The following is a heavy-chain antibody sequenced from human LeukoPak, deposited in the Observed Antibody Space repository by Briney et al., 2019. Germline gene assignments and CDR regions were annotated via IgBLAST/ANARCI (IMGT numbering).Heavy chain of an antibody. Sequence: SGTLSLTCTVSGGSISSYWSWIRQSPGRGLEWIGYVHHTGDSHYNPSLESRATLSIDTSKNQFSLRLKSVTAADTAVYYCAGYGSRSSYKAFDYWGQGTLVTVSS. CDR1: GGSISSY. J-gene: IGHJ4*02. D-gene: IGHD3-10*01. CDR2: VHHTGDS. V-gene: IGHV4-59*01. CDR3: AGYGSRSSYKAFDY.